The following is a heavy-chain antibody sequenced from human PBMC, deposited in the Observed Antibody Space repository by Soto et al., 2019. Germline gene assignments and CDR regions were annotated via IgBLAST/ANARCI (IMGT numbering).Heavy chain of an antibody. Sequence: ASVKVSCKASGYTFTSYDINWVRQATGQGLEWMGWMNPNSGNTGYAQKFQGRVTMTRNTSISTAYMELSSLRSEGTAVYYCASGSDAIFGVVSYWLDPWGQGTLVSVSS. J-gene: IGHJ5*02. CDR3: ASGSDAIFGVVSYWLDP. CDR1: GYTFTSYD. D-gene: IGHD3-3*01. V-gene: IGHV1-8*01. CDR2: MNPNSGNT.